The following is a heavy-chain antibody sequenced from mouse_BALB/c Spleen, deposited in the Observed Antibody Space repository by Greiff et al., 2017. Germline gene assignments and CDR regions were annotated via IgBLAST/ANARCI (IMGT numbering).Heavy chain of an antibody. CDR1: GFNIKDTY. D-gene: IGHD1-1*01. CDR3: ARWYYGSRWAMDY. Sequence: EVKLQESGAELVKPGASVKLSCTASGFNIKDTYMHWVKQRPEQGLEWIGRIDPANGNTKYDPKFQGKATITADTSSNTAYLQLSSLTSEDTAVYYCARWYYGSRWAMDYWGQGTSVTVSS. V-gene: IGHV14-3*02. CDR2: IDPANGNT. J-gene: IGHJ4*01.